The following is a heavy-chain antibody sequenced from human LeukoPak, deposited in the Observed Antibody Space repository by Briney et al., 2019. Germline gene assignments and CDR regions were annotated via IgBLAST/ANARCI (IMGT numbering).Heavy chain of an antibody. CDR1: GGSISSGLYS. D-gene: IGHD3-3*01. V-gene: IGHV4-30-2*01. CDR2: IYHTGST. J-gene: IGHJ6*02. Sequence: SETLSLTCDVSGGSISSGLYSWSWIRQPLGKGLEWIGYIYHTGSTYYNPSLKSRVTISVDTSKNQFSLKLSSVTAADTAVYYCARDHKRFLEWLLNDRPYYYYGMDVWGQGTTVTVSS. CDR3: ARDHKRFLEWLLNDRPYYYYGMDV.